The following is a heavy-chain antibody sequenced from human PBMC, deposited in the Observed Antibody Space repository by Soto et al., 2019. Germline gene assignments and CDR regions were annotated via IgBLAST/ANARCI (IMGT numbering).Heavy chain of an antibody. CDR2: GYSGFT. J-gene: IGHJ4*02. Sequence: SETLSLTCTVSGGSITTYQWSWIRQPPGKGLEWIGGYSGFTDYNPSLESRATISVDHSKNQFSLTLRADDTAVYYCVKGAWLDYWGQGILVTVSS. CDR3: VKGAWLDY. V-gene: IGHV4-59*12. CDR1: GGSITTYQ.